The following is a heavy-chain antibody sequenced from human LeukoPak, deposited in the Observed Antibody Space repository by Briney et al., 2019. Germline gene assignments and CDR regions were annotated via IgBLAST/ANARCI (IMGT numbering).Heavy chain of an antibody. V-gene: IGHV1-2*05. J-gene: IGHJ3*02. CDR2: INPKSGGT. D-gene: IGHD6-13*01. Sequence: ASVKVSCKASGNTFSDYYMHWVRQAPGQGLEWMGRINPKSGGTSYAQKFQGRVTMTRDTSISTAYMELSRLTSDDTVVYYCARERIAAAGSIDVFDIWGQGTMVTVSS. CDR1: GNTFSDYY. CDR3: ARERIAAAGSIDVFDI.